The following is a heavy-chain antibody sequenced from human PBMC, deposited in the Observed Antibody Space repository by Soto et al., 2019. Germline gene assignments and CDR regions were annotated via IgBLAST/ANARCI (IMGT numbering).Heavy chain of an antibody. CDR1: GYTFTGYY. CDR3: ARVGDYYDSSGYYPTGAFDI. J-gene: IGHJ3*02. V-gene: IGHV1-2*04. D-gene: IGHD3-22*01. CDR2: INPNSGGT. Sequence: GASVKVSCKASGYTFTGYYMHWVRQAPGQGLEWMGWINPNSGGTNYAQKFQGWVTMTRDTSISTAYMELSRLRSDDTAVYYCARVGDYYDSSGYYPTGAFDIWGQGTMVTVSS.